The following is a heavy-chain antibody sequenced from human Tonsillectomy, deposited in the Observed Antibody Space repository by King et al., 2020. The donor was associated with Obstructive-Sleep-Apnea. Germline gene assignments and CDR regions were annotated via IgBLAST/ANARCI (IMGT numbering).Heavy chain of an antibody. CDR1: GYTFTSYD. CDR3: ARGFPVEYQLLSWFDP. D-gene: IGHD2-2*01. CDR2: MNPNRGNT. V-gene: IGHV1-8*01. Sequence: VQLVESGAEVKKPGASVKVSCKASGYTFTSYDINWVRQATGQGLEWMGWMNPNRGNTGDAQKFQGRVTMTRNTSINTAYMELSSLRSEDTAVYYCARGFPVEYQLLSWFDPWGQGTLVTVSS. J-gene: IGHJ5*02.